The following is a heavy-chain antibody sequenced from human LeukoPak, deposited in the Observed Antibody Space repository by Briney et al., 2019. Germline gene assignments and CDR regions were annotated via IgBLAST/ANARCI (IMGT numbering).Heavy chain of an antibody. CDR3: ARAGDYDILTGYLNGDAFDI. V-gene: IGHV3-48*01. CDR2: ISSSSSTI. D-gene: IGHD3-9*01. J-gene: IGHJ3*02. Sequence: GGSLRLSCAASGFNFSNYSMNWVRQAPGKGLGWVSYISSSSSTIYYADSVKGRFTISRDNAKNSLYLQMNSLRAEDTAVYYCARAGDYDILTGYLNGDAFDIWGQGTMVTVSS. CDR1: GFNFSNYS.